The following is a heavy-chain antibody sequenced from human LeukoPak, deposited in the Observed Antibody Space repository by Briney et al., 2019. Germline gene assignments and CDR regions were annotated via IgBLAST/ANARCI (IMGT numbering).Heavy chain of an antibody. V-gene: IGHV4-34*01. CDR2: INHSGST. CDR3: ARGTMTTVTYYFDY. Sequence: SSETLSLACAVYGGSFSGYYWSWIRQPPGKGLEWIGEINHSGSTNYNPSLKSRVTISVDTSKNQFSLKLSSVTAADTAVYYCARGTMTTVTYYFDYWGQGTLVTVSS. J-gene: IGHJ4*02. D-gene: IGHD4-17*01. CDR1: GGSFSGYY.